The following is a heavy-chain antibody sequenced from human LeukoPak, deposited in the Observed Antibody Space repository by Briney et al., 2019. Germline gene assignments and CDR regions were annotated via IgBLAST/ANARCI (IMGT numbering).Heavy chain of an antibody. CDR1: GYTFTIYY. Sequence: ASVKVSFKASGYTFTIYYMHWVRQAPGQGLEWMGIINPSGGSTSYAQKFQGRVTMTRDTSTSTVYMELSSLRSEDTAVYYCARDYSTYIVATGKPLDYWGQGTLVTVSS. CDR3: ARDYSTYIVATGKPLDY. D-gene: IGHD5-12*01. CDR2: INPSGGST. J-gene: IGHJ4*02. V-gene: IGHV1-46*01.